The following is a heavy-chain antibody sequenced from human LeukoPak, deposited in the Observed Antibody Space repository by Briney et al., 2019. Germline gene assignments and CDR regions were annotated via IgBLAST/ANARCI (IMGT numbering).Heavy chain of an antibody. Sequence: GGSLTLSCAASGFTFSSYAMSWVRQAPGKGLEWVSAISGSGGSTYYADSVKGRFTIARDNSKNTLYLQMNSLRAEDTAVYYCAKDRGGSGWYVGDLDYWGQGTLVTVSS. CDR1: GFTFSSYA. CDR3: AKDRGGSGWYVGDLDY. J-gene: IGHJ4*02. CDR2: ISGSGGST. V-gene: IGHV3-23*01. D-gene: IGHD6-19*01.